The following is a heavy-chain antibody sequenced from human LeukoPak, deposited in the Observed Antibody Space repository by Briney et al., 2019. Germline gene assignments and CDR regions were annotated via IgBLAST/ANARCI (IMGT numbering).Heavy chain of an antibody. Sequence: ASVKVSCKGSGYTLTELSMFWERQAPGKGLEWMGSFDPEDGKTVYARKFQGRVTMTEDTSTDTAYMELSSLRSEDTAVYYCATGYLVTAGLMDVWGQGTTVTVSS. CDR3: ATGYLVTAGLMDV. J-gene: IGHJ6*02. CDR2: FDPEDGKT. CDR1: GYTLTELS. D-gene: IGHD6-13*01. V-gene: IGHV1-24*01.